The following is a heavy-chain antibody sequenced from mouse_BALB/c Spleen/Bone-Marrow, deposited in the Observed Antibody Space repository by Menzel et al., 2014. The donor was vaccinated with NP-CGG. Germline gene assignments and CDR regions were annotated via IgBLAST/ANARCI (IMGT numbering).Heavy chain of an antibody. V-gene: IGHV1S137*01. Sequence: LVESGAELVRPGVSVKISCKGSGYTFTDYAMHWVKQSHAKSLEWIGVISTYYGDASYSQKFKGKATMTVDKSSSTAYMELARLTSEDSAIYYCASGNYYYAMDYWGQGTSVTVSS. CDR2: ISTYYGDA. D-gene: IGHD2-1*01. CDR3: ASGNYYYAMDY. CDR1: GYTFTDYA. J-gene: IGHJ4*01.